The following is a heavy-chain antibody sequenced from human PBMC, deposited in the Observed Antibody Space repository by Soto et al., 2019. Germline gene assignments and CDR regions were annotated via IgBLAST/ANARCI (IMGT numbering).Heavy chain of an antibody. CDR3: ARPYYYDSSGLPDAFDI. CDR1: GYRFTSYW. CDR2: LYPDDSDI. V-gene: IGHV5-51*01. J-gene: IGHJ3*02. D-gene: IGHD3-22*01. Sequence: GGSLRLSCKGSGYRFTSYWIGWVRQMPGKGLEWMGILYPDDSDIRYSPSFQGQVTISADKSISTAYLQWSSLKASDTAIYYCARPYYYDSSGLPDAFDIWGQGTMVTVSS.